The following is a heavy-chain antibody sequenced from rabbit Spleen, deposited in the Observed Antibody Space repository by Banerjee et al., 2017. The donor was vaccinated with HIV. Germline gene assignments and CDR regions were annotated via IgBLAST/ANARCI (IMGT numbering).Heavy chain of an antibody. V-gene: IGHV1S45*01. Sequence: QQQLVESGGGLVQPGGSLKLSCKASGFDFSSYGVSWVRQAPGKGLEWIACINTATGKVVAATWAKGRFTISKTSSTTVSLQMTSLTAADTATYFCARGSAAMTMVITGYYLSLWGTGTLVTVS. D-gene: IGHD2-1*01. CDR2: INTATGKV. CDR3: ARGSAAMTMVITGYYLSL. J-gene: IGHJ4*01. CDR1: GFDFSSYG.